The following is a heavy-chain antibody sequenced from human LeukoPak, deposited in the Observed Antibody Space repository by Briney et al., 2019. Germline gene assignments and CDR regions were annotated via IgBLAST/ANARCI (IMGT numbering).Heavy chain of an antibody. V-gene: IGHV1-2*02. CDR3: ARETPDAYNFDY. Sequence: ASVKVSCKASGYTFTGYYMHWVRQAPGQGLEWMGWINPYSGGTNYAQKFQGRVTMARDTSTSTIYLELSSLESEDTAVYYCARETPDAYNFDYWGQGTLSPSPQ. CDR2: INPYSGGT. CDR1: GYTFTGYY. D-gene: IGHD1-1*01. J-gene: IGHJ4*02.